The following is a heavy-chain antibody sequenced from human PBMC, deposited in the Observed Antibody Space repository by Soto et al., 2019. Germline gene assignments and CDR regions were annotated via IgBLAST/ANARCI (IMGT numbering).Heavy chain of an antibody. CDR1: GGSISNYY. CDR2: ISYSGST. V-gene: IGHV4-59*01. Sequence: SETLSLTCTVSGGSISNYYWSWIRQPPGKGLEWIGYISYSGSTNYNPSLKSRVTISVDTSTNQFSLKLSSVTASDTAVYYCAREAGSNYYYFYALDVWGQGTTVTVSS. CDR3: AREAGSNYYYFYALDV. D-gene: IGHD4-4*01. J-gene: IGHJ6*02.